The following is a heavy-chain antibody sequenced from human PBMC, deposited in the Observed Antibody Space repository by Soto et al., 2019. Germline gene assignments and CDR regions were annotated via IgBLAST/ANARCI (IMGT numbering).Heavy chain of an antibody. CDR1: GGSISSSNW. J-gene: IGHJ5*02. V-gene: IGHV4-4*02. CDR3: AMGARVRGLLLYNWLDP. Sequence: TSETLSLTCAVSGGSISSSNWWSWVRQPPGKGLEWIGEIYHSGRTNYNPSLKSRVTISVDKSKNQFSLTLSSVTAADTAVYYCAMGARVRGLLLYNWLDPWGEGTLVTVSS. D-gene: IGHD1-26*01. CDR2: IYHSGRT.